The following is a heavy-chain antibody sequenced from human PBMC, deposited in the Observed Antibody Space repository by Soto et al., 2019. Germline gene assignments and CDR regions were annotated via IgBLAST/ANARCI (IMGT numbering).Heavy chain of an antibody. CDR2: ISTRGSTI. V-gene: IGHV3-11*01. CDR3: ARDRGKFWVDY. J-gene: IGHJ4*02. Sequence: QVHLVESGGGLVKPGGSLRLSCTASGFTFSDFHMNWIRQDPGRGLEWISYISTRGSTIHYVDSVKGRFTISRDNAKNSLYLHLNSLRAEDTAVYYCARDRGKFWVDYWGQGTLVTVSS. CDR1: GFTFSDFH. D-gene: IGHD3-16*01.